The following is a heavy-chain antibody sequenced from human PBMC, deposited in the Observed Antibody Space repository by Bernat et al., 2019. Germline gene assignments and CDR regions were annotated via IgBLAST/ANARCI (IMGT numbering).Heavy chain of an antibody. CDR1: GGSISSSNW. Sequence: QVQLQELGPGLVKPSGTLSLTCAVSGGSISSSNWWSWVRQPPGKGLEWIGEIYHSGSTNYNPSLKSRVTISVDKSTNQFSLKRSSVTAADTAVYYCARVGMSGYSYGYAFYYYYGMDVWGQGTTVTVSS. CDR3: ARVGMSGYSYGYAFYYYYGMDV. D-gene: IGHD5-18*01. V-gene: IGHV4-4*02. CDR2: IYHSGST. J-gene: IGHJ6*02.